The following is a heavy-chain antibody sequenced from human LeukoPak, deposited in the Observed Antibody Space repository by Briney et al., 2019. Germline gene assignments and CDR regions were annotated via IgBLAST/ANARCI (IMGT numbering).Heavy chain of an antibody. D-gene: IGHD3-22*01. Sequence: PGGSLRLSCAASGFTVSSNYMSWVRQAPGKGLEWVSVIYSGGSTYYADSVKGRFTISRDNSKNTLYLQMNSLRAEDTAVYYCAKDRGDWIVAPWHYYYGMDVWGQGTTVTVSS. CDR2: IYSGGST. V-gene: IGHV3-66*01. CDR3: AKDRGDWIVAPWHYYYGMDV. CDR1: GFTVSSNY. J-gene: IGHJ6*02.